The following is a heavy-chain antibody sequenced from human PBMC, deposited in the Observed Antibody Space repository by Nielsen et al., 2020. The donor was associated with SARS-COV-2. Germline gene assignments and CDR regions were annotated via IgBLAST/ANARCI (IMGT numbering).Heavy chain of an antibody. CDR3: ARDNGDSGGWFDP. CDR1: GFTFSSNW. D-gene: IGHD4-23*01. J-gene: IGHJ5*02. CDR2: IKRDGRAK. Sequence: GASLKISCAASGFTFSSNWMSWVRRAPGKGLEWVANIKRDGRAKYYVDAVKGRFTISRDNARNSVYLQMNSLRVEDTALYYCARDNGDSGGWFDPWGQGTQVTVSS. V-gene: IGHV3-7*01.